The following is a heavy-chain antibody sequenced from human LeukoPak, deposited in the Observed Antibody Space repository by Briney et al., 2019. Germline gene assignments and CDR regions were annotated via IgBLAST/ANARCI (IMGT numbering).Heavy chain of an antibody. CDR1: GYSFTSYW. V-gene: IGHV5-51*01. CDR3: ARWAALGGYCSGGSCYYTFDY. CDR2: IYPGDSDT. Sequence: GESPKISCKGSGYSFTSYWIGWVRQMPGKGLEWMGIIYPGDSDTRYSPSFQGQVTISADKSISTAYLQWSSLKASDTAMYYCARWAALGGYCSGGSCYYTFDYWGQGTLVTVSS. J-gene: IGHJ4*02. D-gene: IGHD2-15*01.